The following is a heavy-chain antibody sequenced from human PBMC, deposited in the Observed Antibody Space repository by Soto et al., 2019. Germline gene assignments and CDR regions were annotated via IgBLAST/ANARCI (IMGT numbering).Heavy chain of an antibody. CDR3: ATYDILTGYRPNWFDP. J-gene: IGHJ5*02. CDR2: ISGSGGST. V-gene: IGHV3-23*01. Sequence: SLRLSCAAPGFTFSSYAMSWVRQAPGKGLEWVSAISGSGGSTYYADSVKGRFTISRDNSKNTLYLQMNSLRAEDTAVYYCATYDILTGYRPNWFDPWGQGTLVTVSS. D-gene: IGHD3-9*01. CDR1: GFTFSSYA.